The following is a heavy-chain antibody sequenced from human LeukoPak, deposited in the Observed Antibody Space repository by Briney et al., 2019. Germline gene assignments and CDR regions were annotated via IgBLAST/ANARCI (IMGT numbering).Heavy chain of an antibody. CDR3: AKDLGIAAAGYYYMDV. J-gene: IGHJ6*03. Sequence: GGSLRLSCAASGFTFSSYGMHWVRQAPGKGLEWVAFIRYDGSNKYYADSVKGRFTISRDNSKNTLYLQMNSLRAEDTAVYYCAKDLGIAAAGYYYMDVWGKGTTVTVSS. D-gene: IGHD6-13*01. CDR2: IRYDGSNK. CDR1: GFTFSSYG. V-gene: IGHV3-30*02.